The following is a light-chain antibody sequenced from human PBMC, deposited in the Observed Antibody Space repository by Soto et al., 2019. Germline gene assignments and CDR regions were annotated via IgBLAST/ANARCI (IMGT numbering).Light chain of an antibody. V-gene: IGKV3-15*01. CDR1: QSVVTN. CDR2: GAS. CDR3: QQYDIWPRT. J-gene: IGKJ1*01. Sequence: EIVMKHSPATLSVSTGERATLSCRASQSVVTNLAWYRQKPGQAPRLLIFGASSRASGIPARFSGGGSGTEFTLTITSLQSEDFAVYYCQQYDIWPRTFGQGTKVDIK.